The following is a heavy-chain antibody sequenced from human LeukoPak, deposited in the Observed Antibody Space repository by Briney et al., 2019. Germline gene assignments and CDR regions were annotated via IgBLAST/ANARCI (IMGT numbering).Heavy chain of an antibody. V-gene: IGHV1-69*01. J-gene: IGHJ5*02. CDR3: VRVPDYEILTGYYGWFDP. CDR1: GGNFSSFD. CDR2: SIPIFGSA. D-gene: IGHD3-9*01. Sequence: SVKVSCKASGGNFSSFDINWVRQAAGLGLEWVGGSIPIFGSANNAQRFQGRVTITADESTRTVYMELSSLRSEDTAVYYCVRVPDYEILTGYYGWFDPWGQGTLVTVSS.